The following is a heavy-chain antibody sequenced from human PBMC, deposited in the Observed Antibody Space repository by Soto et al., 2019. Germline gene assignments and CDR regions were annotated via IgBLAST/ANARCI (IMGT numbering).Heavy chain of an antibody. CDR1: GGSISSSSYY. J-gene: IGHJ6*02. D-gene: IGHD6-13*01. CDR3: ARLLMVYAGNTEGLYYYYGMDV. CDR2: IYYSGST. Sequence: SETLSLTCTVSGGSISSSSYYWGWIRQPPGKGLEWIGSIYYSGSTYYNPSLKSRVTISVDTSKNQFSLKLSSVTAADTAVYYCARLLMVYAGNTEGLYYYYGMDVWGQGTTVTVSS. V-gene: IGHV4-39*01.